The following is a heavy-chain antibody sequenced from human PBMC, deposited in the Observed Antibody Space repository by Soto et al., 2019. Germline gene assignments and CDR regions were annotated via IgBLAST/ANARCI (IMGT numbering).Heavy chain of an antibody. Sequence: ASVKVSCKASGFTFTSYGISWVRQAPGQGLEWMGWISAYNGNTNYAQKLQGRVTMTTDTSTSTAYMELRSLRSDDTAVYYCARVTYYYDSSGYSTFDYWGQGTLVTVSS. V-gene: IGHV1-18*01. CDR1: GFTFTSYG. J-gene: IGHJ4*02. D-gene: IGHD3-22*01. CDR2: ISAYNGNT. CDR3: ARVTYYYDSSGYSTFDY.